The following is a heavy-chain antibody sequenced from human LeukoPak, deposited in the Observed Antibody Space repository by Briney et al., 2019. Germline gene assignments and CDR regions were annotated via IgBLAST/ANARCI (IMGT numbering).Heavy chain of an antibody. CDR2: INHSGST. CDR3: ARFDYCDYHYFDY. V-gene: IGHV4-34*01. J-gene: IGHJ4*02. D-gene: IGHD4-17*01. CDR1: GGSFSGYY. Sequence: SETLSLTCAVYGGSFSGYYWSWIRQPPGKGLEWIGEINHSGSTNYNPSLKSRVTISVDTSKNQFSLKLSSVTAADTAVYYCARFDYCDYHYFDYWDQGTLVTVSS.